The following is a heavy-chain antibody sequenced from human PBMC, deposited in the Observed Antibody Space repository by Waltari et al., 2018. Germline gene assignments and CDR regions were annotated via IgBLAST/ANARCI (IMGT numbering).Heavy chain of an antibody. V-gene: IGHV1-69*01. J-gene: IGHJ6*02. Sequence: QVQLVQSGAEVKKPGSSVKVSCKASGGTFSSYAISWVRQAPGQGLEWMGGIIPIFGTANSAQKFQGGVTITADESTSTAYMELSSLRSEDTAVYYGARGGAVLRYFDWSKTGSYGMDVWGQGTTVTVSS. D-gene: IGHD3-9*01. CDR1: GGTFSSYA. CDR3: ARGGAVLRYFDWSKTGSYGMDV. CDR2: IIPIFGTA.